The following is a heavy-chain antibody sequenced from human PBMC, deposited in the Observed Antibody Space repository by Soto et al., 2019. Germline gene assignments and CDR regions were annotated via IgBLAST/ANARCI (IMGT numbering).Heavy chain of an antibody. D-gene: IGHD6-19*01. CDR1: GFTFSSYG. CDR3: ARRGAVAGTPYYYYMDV. V-gene: IGHV3-33*01. Sequence: GGSLRLSCAASGFTFSSYGMHWVRQAPGKGLEWVAVIWYDGSNKYYADSVKGRFTISRDNSKNTLYLQMNSLRAEDTAVYYCARRGAVAGTPYYYYMDVWGKGTTVAVSS. J-gene: IGHJ6*03. CDR2: IWYDGSNK.